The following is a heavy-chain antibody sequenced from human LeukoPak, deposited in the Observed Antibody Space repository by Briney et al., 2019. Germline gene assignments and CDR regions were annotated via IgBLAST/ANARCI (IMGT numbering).Heavy chain of an antibody. J-gene: IGHJ4*02. CDR1: GYTFTGYY. Sequence: SVKVSCKASGYTFTGYYMHWVRQAPGQGLEWMGGIIPIFGTANYAQKFQGRVTITADESTSTAYMELSSLRSEDTAVYYCARSYSSSTPFDYWGQGTLVTVSS. CDR3: ARSYSSSTPFDY. CDR2: IIPIFGTA. D-gene: IGHD6-13*01. V-gene: IGHV1-69*13.